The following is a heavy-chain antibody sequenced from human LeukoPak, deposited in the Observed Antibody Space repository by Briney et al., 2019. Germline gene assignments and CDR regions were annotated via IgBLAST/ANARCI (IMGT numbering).Heavy chain of an antibody. D-gene: IGHD4-23*01. Sequence: SGGSLRLSCAASGFTFVNAWMSWVRQAPGKGLEWVGRIKTKTDGGTTDYAAPVKGRFTISRDDSTNTLYLQMNSLKTEDTAVYYCTTVNGDNFPDYWGQGTLVTVSS. CDR2: IKTKTDGGTT. J-gene: IGHJ4*02. V-gene: IGHV3-15*01. CDR1: GFTFVNAW. CDR3: TTVNGDNFPDY.